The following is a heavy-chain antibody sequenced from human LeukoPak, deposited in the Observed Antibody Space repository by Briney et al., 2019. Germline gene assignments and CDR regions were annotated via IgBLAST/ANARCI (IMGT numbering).Heavy chain of an antibody. CDR3: ARGRDNWFDP. V-gene: IGHV3-21*01. J-gene: IGHJ5*02. Sequence: GGSLRLSCAASGFTFSSYGMHWVRQAPGKGLEWVSSISSSSSYIYYADSVKGRFTISRDNAKNSLYLQMNSLRAEDTAVYYCARGRDNWFDPWGQGTLVTVSS. CDR1: GFTFSSYG. CDR2: ISSSSSYI.